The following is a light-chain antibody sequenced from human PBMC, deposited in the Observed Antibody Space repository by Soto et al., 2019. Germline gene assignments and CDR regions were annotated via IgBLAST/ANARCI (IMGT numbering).Light chain of an antibody. CDR3: QKYNSAPNT. CDR1: QDISNY. V-gene: IGKV1-27*01. Sequence: DIQMTQSPSSLSASVGDRVTITCRASQDISNYLAWYQQKPGKVPKVLIYDASTLQTGVQSRFSGIGFGTVFTLTINSLQPEDVATYYCQKYNSAPNTFGRGTRLEIK. CDR2: DAS. J-gene: IGKJ2*01.